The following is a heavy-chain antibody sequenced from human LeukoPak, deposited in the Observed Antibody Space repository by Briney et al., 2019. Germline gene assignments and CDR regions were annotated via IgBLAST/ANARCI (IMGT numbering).Heavy chain of an antibody. CDR2: MNPNSGNT. J-gene: IGHJ3*02. CDR1: GYTFTSYD. D-gene: IGHD3-10*01. V-gene: IGHV1-8*03. Sequence: ASVKVSCKASGYTFTSYDINWVRQATGQGLEWMGWMNPNSGNTGYAQKFQGRVTITRNTSISTAYMELSSLRSEDTAVYYCARGSFYSGSGTYAFDIWGQGTMFTVSS. CDR3: ARGSFYSGSGTYAFDI.